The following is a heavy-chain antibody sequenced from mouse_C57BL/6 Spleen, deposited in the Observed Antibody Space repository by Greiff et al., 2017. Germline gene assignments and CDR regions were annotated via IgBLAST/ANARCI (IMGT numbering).Heavy chain of an antibody. V-gene: IGHV1-64*01. D-gene: IGHD2-3*01. CDR3: ARCLDGYYPYWYLDV. Sequence: VQLQQPGAELVKPGASVQLSCKASGYTFTSSWMHWVKQRPGQGLEWIGMIHPTSGSPNYNEKFKSKSTLTVDKSSSTAYMQLSSLTSEDSAVYYCARCLDGYYPYWYLDVWGTGTTVTVSS. CDR1: GYTFTSSW. CDR2: IHPTSGSP. J-gene: IGHJ1*03.